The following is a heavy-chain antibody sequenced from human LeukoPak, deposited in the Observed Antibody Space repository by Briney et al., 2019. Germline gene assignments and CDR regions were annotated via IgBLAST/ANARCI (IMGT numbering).Heavy chain of an antibody. D-gene: IGHD1-26*01. CDR1: GFTFSNYA. J-gene: IGHJ4*02. V-gene: IGHV3-64*01. CDR3: ARDRGIYSGSYLFDY. CDR2: ISSNGGST. Sequence: GGSLRLSCAASGFTFSNYAMHWVRQAPGKGLECVSAISSNGGSTYYVNSVKGRFTISRDNSKNTLYLQMGSLRAEDMAVYYCARDRGIYSGSYLFDYWGQGTLVTVSS.